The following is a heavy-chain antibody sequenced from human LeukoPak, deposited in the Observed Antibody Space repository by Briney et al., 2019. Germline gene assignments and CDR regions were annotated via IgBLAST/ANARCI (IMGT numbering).Heavy chain of an antibody. CDR3: ARLTRRMHYYYDSSGYYYYFDY. CDR2: IYYSGST. D-gene: IGHD3-22*01. V-gene: IGHV4-39*01. J-gene: IGHJ4*02. Sequence: PSETLSLTCTVSGGSISSSSYYWGWIRQPPGTGLEWIVSIYYSGSTYYNPSLKSRVTISVDTSKNQFTLKLSSVTAADTALYYCARLTRRMHYYYDSSGYYYYFDYWGQGTLVTVSS. CDR1: GGSISSSSYY.